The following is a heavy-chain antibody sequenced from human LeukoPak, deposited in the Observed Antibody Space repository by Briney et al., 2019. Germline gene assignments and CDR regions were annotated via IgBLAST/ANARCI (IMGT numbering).Heavy chain of an antibody. D-gene: IGHD1-26*01. Sequence: GGTLRLSCAASGFTFSSYGMSWVRQAPGKGLEWVSAISGSGGSTYYADSVKGRFTISRDNSKNTLYLQMNSLRAEDTAVYYCAKSQWELLGGLDYWGQGTLVTVSS. CDR2: ISGSGGST. V-gene: IGHV3-23*01. CDR3: AKSQWELLGGLDY. J-gene: IGHJ4*02. CDR1: GFTFSSYG.